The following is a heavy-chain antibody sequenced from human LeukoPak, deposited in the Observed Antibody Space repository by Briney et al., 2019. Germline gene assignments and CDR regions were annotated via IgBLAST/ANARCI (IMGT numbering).Heavy chain of an antibody. Sequence: GGSLRLSCAASGFTISTYWMHWVRQGPGKGLVWVSRINTDGISTSYADSVKGRFTISRDNAKNTLYLQMNSLRAEDTAVYHCAKSRIAVAWALDAFDIWGQGTMVTVSS. CDR1: GFTISTYW. CDR3: AKSRIAVAWALDAFDI. D-gene: IGHD6-19*01. V-gene: IGHV3-74*01. J-gene: IGHJ3*02. CDR2: INTDGIST.